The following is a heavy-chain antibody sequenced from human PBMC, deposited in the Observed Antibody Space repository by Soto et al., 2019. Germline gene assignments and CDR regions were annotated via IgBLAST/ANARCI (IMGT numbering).Heavy chain of an antibody. D-gene: IGHD2-8*01. CDR2: IIPIFGTA. CDR3: ARDGYCTNGVCLAAARRAFDI. J-gene: IGHJ3*02. CDR1: AGTFSSYA. V-gene: IGHV1-69*13. Sequence: ASVKVSCKASAGTFSSYAISWVRQAPGQGLEWMGGIIPIFGTANYAQKFQGRVTITADESTSTAYKELSSLRSEDTAVYYCARDGYCTNGVCLAAARRAFDIWGQGTMVTVSS.